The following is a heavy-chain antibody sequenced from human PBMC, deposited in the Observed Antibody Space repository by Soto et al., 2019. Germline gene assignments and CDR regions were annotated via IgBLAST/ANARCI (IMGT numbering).Heavy chain of an antibody. D-gene: IGHD3-22*01. CDR1: GGTFSSYA. V-gene: IGHV1-69*13. Sequence: ASVKVSCKASGGTFSSYAISWVRQAPGQGLEWMGGIIPIFGTANYAQKFQGRVMITADESTSTAYMELSSLRSEDTAVYYCARGPAYDSSGYSDYWGQGTLVTVSS. CDR2: IIPIFGTA. J-gene: IGHJ4*02. CDR3: ARGPAYDSSGYSDY.